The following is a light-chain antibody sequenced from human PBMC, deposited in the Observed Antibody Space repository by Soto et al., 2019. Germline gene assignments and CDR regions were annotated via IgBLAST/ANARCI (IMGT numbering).Light chain of an antibody. CDR1: QSLLHSNGNIY. CDR3: MQAIQAPRT. V-gene: IGKV2-28*01. Sequence: DIVLTQSPLSLPVTPGEPASISCRSSQSLLHSNGNIYLDWYLQKPGQSPQLLIYLGSIRASGVPDRFSGNGSGTDFTLKITRVEAEDVGGYCMQAIQAPRTFGLGTKVEIK. J-gene: IGKJ1*01. CDR2: LGS.